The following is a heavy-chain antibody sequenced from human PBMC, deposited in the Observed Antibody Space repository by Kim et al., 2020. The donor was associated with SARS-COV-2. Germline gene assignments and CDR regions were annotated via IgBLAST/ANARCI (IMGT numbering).Heavy chain of an antibody. J-gene: IGHJ6*02. CDR1: GYTFTSYY. Sequence: ASVKVSCKASGYTFTSYYMHWVRQAPGQGLEWMGIINPSGGSTSHAQKFQGRVTMTRDTSTSTVYMELSSLRSEDTAVYYCARERVGGRYGSGNLSKKKTKNYGMDVWGQGTTVTVSS. D-gene: IGHD3-10*01. CDR3: ARERVGGRYGSGNLSKKKTKNYGMDV. V-gene: IGHV1-46*01. CDR2: INPSGGST.